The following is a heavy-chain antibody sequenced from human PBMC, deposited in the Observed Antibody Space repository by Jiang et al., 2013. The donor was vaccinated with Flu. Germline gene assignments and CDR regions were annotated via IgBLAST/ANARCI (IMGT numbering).Heavy chain of an antibody. V-gene: IGHV6-1*01. Sequence: QTLSLTCAISGDSVSSNSAAWSWIRQSPSRGLEWLGRTYYRSKFYTDYAVSVKGRITINADTSKNQFSLQLNSVTPEDTAVYYCTRQPLLRISELGFGDYFDYWGQGVLLTVSS. CDR3: TRQPLLRISELGFGDYFDY. CDR1: GDSVSSNSAA. D-gene: IGHD3-3*01. J-gene: IGHJ4*02. CDR2: TYYRSKFYT.